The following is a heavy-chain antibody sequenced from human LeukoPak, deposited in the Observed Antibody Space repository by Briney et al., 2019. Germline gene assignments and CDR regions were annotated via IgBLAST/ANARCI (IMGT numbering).Heavy chain of an antibody. CDR1: GGSISTYY. D-gene: IGHD6-13*01. V-gene: IGHV4-59*01. CDR2: IYYSGST. Sequence: SETLSLTCTVSGGSISTYYWSWSRQPPGKGLEWIGYIYYSGSTNYSPSLKSRLTISVDTSKNQFSLKLSSVTAADTAVYYCASTYGSSGLGYFDLWGRGPLVTVSS. J-gene: IGHJ2*01. CDR3: ASTYGSSGLGYFDL.